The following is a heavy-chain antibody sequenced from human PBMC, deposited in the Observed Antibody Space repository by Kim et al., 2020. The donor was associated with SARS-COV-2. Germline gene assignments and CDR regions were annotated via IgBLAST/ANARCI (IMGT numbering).Heavy chain of an antibody. CDR3: ARVWWELPPISYFDY. Sequence: SETLSLTCTVSGGSISSSSYYWGWIRQPPGKGLEWIGSIYYSGSTYYNPSLKSRVTISVDTSKNQFSLKLNSVTAADTAVYYCARVWWELPPISYFDYWGQGTLVTVSS. CDR2: IYYSGST. J-gene: IGHJ4*02. D-gene: IGHD2-15*01. V-gene: IGHV4-39*07. CDR1: GGSISSSSYY.